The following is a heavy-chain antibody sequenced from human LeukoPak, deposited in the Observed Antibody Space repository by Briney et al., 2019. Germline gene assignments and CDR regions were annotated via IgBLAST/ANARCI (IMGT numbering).Heavy chain of an antibody. J-gene: IGHJ4*02. CDR3: ARGETARVDY. V-gene: IGHV3-48*02. CDR2: ISSGSSTV. D-gene: IGHD3-16*01. Sequence: GGSLRLSCAASGFTFSTYNMNWVRQAPGKGLEWLSYISSGSSTVYYADSVEGRFTISRDNAKNSLYLQMNSLRDEDTAVYYCARGETARVDYWGQGILVTVSS. CDR1: GFTFSTYN.